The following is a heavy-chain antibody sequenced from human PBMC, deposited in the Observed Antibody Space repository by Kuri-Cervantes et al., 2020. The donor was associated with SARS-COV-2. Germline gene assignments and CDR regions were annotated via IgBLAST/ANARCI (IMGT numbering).Heavy chain of an antibody. CDR3: ARDRGTYYRGELSS. CDR1: GFTFTDHA. J-gene: IGHJ5*02. D-gene: IGHD3-10*01. V-gene: IGHV3-30-3*01. CDR2: ISYDGTKE. Sequence: GGSLRLSCAASGFTFTDHAMHWVRQAPGKGLQWVALISYDGTKEFYADSVKGRFTISRDNSKSTLYLQMNTLRTEDTAVYYCARDRGTYYRGELSSWGQGTLVTVSS.